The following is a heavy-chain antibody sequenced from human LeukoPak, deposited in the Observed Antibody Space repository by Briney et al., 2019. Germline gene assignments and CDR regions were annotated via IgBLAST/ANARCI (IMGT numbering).Heavy chain of an antibody. CDR1: GGSFSGYY. CDR2: INHSGST. J-gene: IGHJ6*03. Sequence: SETLSLTCAVYGGSFSGYYWSWVRQPPGKGLEWIGEINHSGSTKYNPSLKSRVTISVDTSKNQFSLKLSSVTAADTAVYYCARVGSSWPPYYYYYMDVWGKGTTVTVSS. D-gene: IGHD6-13*01. CDR3: ARVGSSWPPYYYYYMDV. V-gene: IGHV4-34*01.